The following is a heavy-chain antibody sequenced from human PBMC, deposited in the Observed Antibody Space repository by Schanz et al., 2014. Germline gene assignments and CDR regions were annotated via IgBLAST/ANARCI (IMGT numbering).Heavy chain of an antibody. CDR2: LYINAGST. D-gene: IGHD2-21*01. J-gene: IGHJ3*01. Sequence: EVQLVESGGGLIQPGGSLRLSCAVSGFSVSTNYMSWARQAPXKGLEWISSLYINAGSTRYXDSVKGRFFISRDSSKNTLFLQMNSLRADDTAIYFCARDEGRDGYNLAXXVWGQGTLXXVSS. CDR3: ARDEGRDGYNLAXXV. V-gene: IGHV3-53*01. CDR1: GFSVSTNY.